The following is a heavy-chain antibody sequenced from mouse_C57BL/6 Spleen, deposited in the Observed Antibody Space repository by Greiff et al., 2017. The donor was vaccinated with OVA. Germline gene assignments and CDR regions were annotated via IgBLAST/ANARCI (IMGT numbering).Heavy chain of an antibody. CDR3: ARNDYGSSFPVYFDY. D-gene: IGHD1-1*01. J-gene: IGHJ2*01. CDR1: GFSLTSYG. CDR2: IWSGGST. Sequence: QVQLQQSGPGLVQPSQSLSITCTVSGFSLTSYGVHWVRPSPGKGLEWLGVIWSGGSTDYNAAFISRLSISKDNSKSQVFFKMNSLQADDTAIYYCARNDYGSSFPVYFDYWGQGTTLTVSS. V-gene: IGHV2-2*01.